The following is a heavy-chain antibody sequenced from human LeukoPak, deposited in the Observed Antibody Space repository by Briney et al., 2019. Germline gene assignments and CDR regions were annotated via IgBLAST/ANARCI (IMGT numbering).Heavy chain of an antibody. J-gene: IGHJ4*02. D-gene: IGHD3-16*01. Sequence: SETLSLTCTVSGGSISSSSYYWGWIRQPPGKGLEWIGSIYYSGSTYYNPSLKSRVTISVDTSKNQFSLKLSSVTAADTAMYYCARGKIGAATAFDSWGQGTLVTVSS. CDR2: IYYSGST. CDR1: GGSISSSSYY. CDR3: ARGKIGAATAFDS. V-gene: IGHV4-39*07.